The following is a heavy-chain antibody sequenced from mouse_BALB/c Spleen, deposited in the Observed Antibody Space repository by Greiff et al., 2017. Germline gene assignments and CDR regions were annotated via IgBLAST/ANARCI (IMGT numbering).Heavy chain of an antibody. CDR1: GDSITSGY. V-gene: IGHV3-8*02. CDR3: ARYHHGYYVFDY. D-gene: IGHD2-3*01. Sequence: EVKLMESGPSLVKPSQTLSLTCSVTGDSITSGYWNWIRKFPGNKLEYMGYISYSGSTYYNPSLKSRISITRDTSKNQYYLQLNSVTTEDTATYYCARYHHGYYVFDYWGQGTTLTVSS. J-gene: IGHJ2*01. CDR2: ISYSGST.